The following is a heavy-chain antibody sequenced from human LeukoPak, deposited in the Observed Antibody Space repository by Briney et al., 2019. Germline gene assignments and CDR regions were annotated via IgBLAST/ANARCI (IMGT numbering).Heavy chain of an antibody. CDR2: IQQDGSVK. V-gene: IGHV3-7*05. J-gene: IGHJ4*02. D-gene: IGHD2-21*01. CDR1: GFTFSSYW. CDR3: ARVPGDYYFDY. Sequence: PGGSLRLSCAASGFTFSSYWMTWVRQAPGKGLEWVANIQQDGSVKDYVDSVKGRFTISRDNAKNSLYLQMNSLRAEDTAVYYCARVPGDYYFDYWGQGTLVTVSS.